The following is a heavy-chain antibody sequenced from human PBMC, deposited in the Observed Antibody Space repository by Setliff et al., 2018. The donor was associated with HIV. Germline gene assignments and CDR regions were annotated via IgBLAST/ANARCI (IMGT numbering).Heavy chain of an antibody. D-gene: IGHD7-27*01. CDR1: GGSFSGYY. J-gene: IGHJ4*02. CDR3: ARGPLTGDRFFEH. CDR2: INHVGST. Sequence: PSETLSLTCAVYGGSFSGYYWSFIRQPPGKGLEWIGEINHVGSTHYNPSLKSRVIISVETSKNQFSLHLNSVTAADTAVYYCARGPLTGDRFFEHWGQGTLVTVSS. V-gene: IGHV4-34*01.